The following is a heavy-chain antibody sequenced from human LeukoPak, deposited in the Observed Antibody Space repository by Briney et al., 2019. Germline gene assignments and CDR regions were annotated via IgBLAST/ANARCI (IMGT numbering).Heavy chain of an antibody. D-gene: IGHD3-22*01. CDR1: GFTFSSYA. Sequence: GGSLRLSCAASGFTFSSYAMHWVRQAPGKGLEWVAIISYDGSNKYYSDSVKGRFTIFRDDSKNTLYLQMNSLRAEDTAVYYCARASHTYYYDTFDPWGQGTLVTVSS. J-gene: IGHJ5*02. CDR3: ARASHTYYYDTFDP. V-gene: IGHV3-30*04. CDR2: ISYDGSNK.